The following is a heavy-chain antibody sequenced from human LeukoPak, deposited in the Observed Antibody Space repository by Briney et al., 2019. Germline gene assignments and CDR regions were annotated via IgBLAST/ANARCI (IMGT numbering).Heavy chain of an antibody. CDR2: IDTDGKTT. CDR3: VRDKDGYNF. CDR1: GFTFNTYF. J-gene: IGHJ4*02. V-gene: IGHV3-74*01. Sequence: GGSLRLSCAASGFTFNTYFMHWVRQAPGKGLVRVARIDTDGKTTTYADSVKGRFTISRDNAKNMLYVQMNSLRAEDTAVYYCVRDKDGYNFWGQGTLVSVSS. D-gene: IGHD5-24*01.